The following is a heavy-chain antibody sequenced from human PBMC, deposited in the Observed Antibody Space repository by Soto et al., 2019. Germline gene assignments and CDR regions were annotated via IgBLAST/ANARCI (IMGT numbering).Heavy chain of an antibody. Sequence: QVQLQQSGPRLVKPSETLSLTCTVSSGPDRSHNWGWIRQPPGRGLEWIGYVYYTGDTAYNPSLRGRVTISADTSTNDISLTLNSVTAADTAVYYCVSQGIDYLHGLVDVWGQGTTVSVS. V-gene: IGHV4-59*08. J-gene: IGHJ6*02. D-gene: IGHD4-17*01. CDR3: VSQGIDYLHGLVDV. CDR2: VYYTGDT. CDR1: SGPDRSHN.